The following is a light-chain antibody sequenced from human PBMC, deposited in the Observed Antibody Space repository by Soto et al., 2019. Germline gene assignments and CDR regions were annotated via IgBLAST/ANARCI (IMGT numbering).Light chain of an antibody. CDR2: EVS. Sequence: QSALTQPASVSGSPGQSITISCTGTSSDVGDYNYVSWYQQHPGKAPKLMIYEVSNRPSGVSNRFSGSKSGNTASLTVSGLQADDEADYYCSSYTSSSTPVVFGGGTKLTVL. J-gene: IGLJ2*01. CDR3: SSYTSSSTPVV. V-gene: IGLV2-14*01. CDR1: SSDVGDYNY.